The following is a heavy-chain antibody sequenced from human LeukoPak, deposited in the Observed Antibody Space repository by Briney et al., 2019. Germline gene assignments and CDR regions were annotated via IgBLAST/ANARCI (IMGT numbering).Heavy chain of an antibody. CDR1: GYTFTSYA. J-gene: IGHJ4*02. V-gene: IGHV1-3*01. CDR3: ARDLGYYYDSSGYLSGNFPDY. D-gene: IGHD3-22*01. Sequence: VASVKVSCKASGYTFTSYAMHWVRQAPGQRLEWMGWINAGNGNTKYSQKFQGRVTITRDTSASTAYMELRSLRSDDTAVYYCARDLGYYYDSSGYLSGNFPDYWGQGTLVTVSS. CDR2: INAGNGNT.